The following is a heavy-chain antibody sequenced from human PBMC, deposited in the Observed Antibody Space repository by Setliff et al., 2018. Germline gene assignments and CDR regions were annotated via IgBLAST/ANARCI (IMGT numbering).Heavy chain of an antibody. CDR1: GGSISSHY. CDR2: IYYSGST. Sequence: SETLSLTCTVSGGSISSHYWSWIRQPPGKGLEWIGYIYYSGSTNYNPSLKSRVTISVDTSKNQFSLKLSSVTAADTAVYYCARDLDLNYDFWSGYYYGNAFDIWGQGTMVPSPQ. CDR3: ARDLDLNYDFWSGYYYGNAFDI. D-gene: IGHD3-3*01. J-gene: IGHJ3*02. V-gene: IGHV4-59*11.